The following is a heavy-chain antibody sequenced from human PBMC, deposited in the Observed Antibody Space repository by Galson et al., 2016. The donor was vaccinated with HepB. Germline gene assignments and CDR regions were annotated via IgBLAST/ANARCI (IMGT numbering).Heavy chain of an antibody. J-gene: IGHJ4*02. Sequence: SETLSLTCTVSGGSISSSSDYWGWIRQPPGKGLEWIGSTYYSGYSYYNPSLKSRMTISVDASKNQFSLKLSSVTAADTAVYYCAREIYRYYFDLWGQGTLVPVSS. CDR2: TYYSGYS. CDR1: GGSISSSSDY. V-gene: IGHV4-39*02. CDR3: AREIYRYYFDL. D-gene: IGHD2/OR15-2a*01.